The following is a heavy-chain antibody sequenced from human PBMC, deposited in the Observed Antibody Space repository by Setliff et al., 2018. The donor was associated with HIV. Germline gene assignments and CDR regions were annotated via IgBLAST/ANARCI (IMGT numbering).Heavy chain of an antibody. V-gene: IGHV4-39*01. J-gene: IGHJ4*02. CDR3: IIAYSSGWLAPMGFDS. Sequence: ETLSLPCTVSAGSIRSSTYYWAWIRQPPGKGLEWIGNIYYSGSTYYNPSLKSRATISVDMSKNQFSLRLSSVTAADTAVYYCIIAYSSGWLAPMGFDSWGQGTLVTVSS. CDR1: AGSIRSSTYY. D-gene: IGHD6-19*01. CDR2: IYYSGST.